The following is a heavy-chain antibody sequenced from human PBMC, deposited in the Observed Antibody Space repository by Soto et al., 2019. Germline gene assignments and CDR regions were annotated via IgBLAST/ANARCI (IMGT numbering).Heavy chain of an antibody. J-gene: IGHJ4*02. D-gene: IGHD6-6*01. V-gene: IGHV3-30-3*01. CDR3: AREYSSSSSPFDY. CDR2: ISYDGSNK. Sequence: QVQLVESGGGGVQPGRSLRLSCAASGFTFSSYAMHWVRQAPGKGLEWVAVISYDGSNKYYADSVKGRFTIYRDNSKNTLYLQMNSLRAEDTAVYYCAREYSSSSSPFDYWGQGTLVTVSS. CDR1: GFTFSSYA.